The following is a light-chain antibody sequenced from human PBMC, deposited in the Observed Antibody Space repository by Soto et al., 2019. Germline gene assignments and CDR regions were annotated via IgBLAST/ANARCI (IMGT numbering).Light chain of an antibody. CDR2: AAS. CDR3: QQHNSFPLT. V-gene: IGKV1-5*01. CDR1: QTISSW. J-gene: IGKJ4*01. Sequence: DIQMTQSPATLSGSVGERVTITCRASQTISSWLAWYQQKPVKAPKLLIYAASTLQSGVPARFSGSGSGTDFTLTISSLQPEDFATYYCQQHNSFPLTFGGGTKADI.